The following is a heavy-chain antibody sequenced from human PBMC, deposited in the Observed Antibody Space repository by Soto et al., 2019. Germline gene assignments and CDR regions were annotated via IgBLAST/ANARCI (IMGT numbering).Heavy chain of an antibody. CDR1: GGSISSGGYS. Sequence: TLSLTCAVSGGSISSGGYSWSRIRQPPGKGLEWIGYIYHSGSTYYNPSLKSRVTISVDRSKNQFSLKLSSVTAADTAVYYCAGSYGDSLDYWGQGTLVTV. D-gene: IGHD5-18*01. CDR3: AGSYGDSLDY. CDR2: IYHSGST. J-gene: IGHJ4*02. V-gene: IGHV4-30-2*01.